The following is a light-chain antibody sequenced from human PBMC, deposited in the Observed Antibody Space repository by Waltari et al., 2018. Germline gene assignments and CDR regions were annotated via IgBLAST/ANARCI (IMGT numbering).Light chain of an antibody. J-gene: IGKJ3*01. V-gene: IGKV1-27*01. CDR3: QKYDSVPLT. CDR2: AAS. CDR1: QVISNY. Sequence: DIQMTQSPSSLSASVGDRVTITCRASQVISNYLAWYQQKPGKGPKLLIYAASTLQSGVPSQCSGSVSGTDFIFTISSLQPEDVATYYCQKYDSVPLTFGPGTKVDIK.